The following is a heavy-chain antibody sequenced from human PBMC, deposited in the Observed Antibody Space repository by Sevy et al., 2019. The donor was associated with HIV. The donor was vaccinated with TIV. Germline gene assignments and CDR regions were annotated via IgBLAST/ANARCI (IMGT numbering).Heavy chain of an antibody. J-gene: IGHJ4*02. D-gene: IGHD4-4*01. CDR1: GYKFTTYW. Sequence: GESLKISCKASGYKFTTYWIGWARQMPGKGLEWMGMIYPRDSDTRYSPSFQGQVTISADTSINTAYLQWSSLKASDTAMHFCARHVDMTTLIGGLYYFDSWGQGTLVTVSS. CDR3: ARHVDMTTLIGGLYYFDS. CDR2: IYPRDSDT. V-gene: IGHV5-51*01.